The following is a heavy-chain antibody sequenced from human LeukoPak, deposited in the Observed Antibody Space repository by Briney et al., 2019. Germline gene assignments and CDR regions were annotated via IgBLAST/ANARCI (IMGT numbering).Heavy chain of an antibody. CDR2: INPNSGGT. CDR3: ARDIAAAYNWFDP. Sequence: HXVRQXPGXGXEWMGWINPNSGGTNYAQKFQGRVAMTRDTSISTAYMELSRLRSDDTAVYYCARDIAAAYNWFDPWGQGTLVTVSS. J-gene: IGHJ5*02. V-gene: IGHV1-2*02. D-gene: IGHD6-13*01.